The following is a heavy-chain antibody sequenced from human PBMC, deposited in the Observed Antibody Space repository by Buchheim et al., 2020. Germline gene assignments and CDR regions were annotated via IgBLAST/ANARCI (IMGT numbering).Heavy chain of an antibody. D-gene: IGHD1-26*01. CDR1: GFTFSSYG. CDR2: ISYDGSNK. V-gene: IGHV3-30*18. Sequence: QVQLVESGGGVVQPGRSLRLSCAASGFTFSSYGMHWVRQAPGKGLEWVAVISYDGSNKYYADSVKGRFTISRDNSKNTLYLQMNSLRAEDTAVYYCAKSLVGAQIFDYWGQGTL. J-gene: IGHJ4*02. CDR3: AKSLVGAQIFDY.